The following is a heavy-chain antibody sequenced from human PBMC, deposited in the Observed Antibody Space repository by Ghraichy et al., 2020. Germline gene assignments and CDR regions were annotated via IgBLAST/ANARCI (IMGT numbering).Heavy chain of an antibody. V-gene: IGHV3-74*01. CDR2: INSDGTTT. J-gene: IGHJ6*02. CDR3: ARGGTLLPVPYGMDV. Sequence: LSLTCAASGFTFSGYWMHWVHQAPGKGLVWVSRINSDGTTTNYADSVKGRFTISRDNAKNTLYLQVNSLTAEDTAVYYCARGGTLLPVPYGMDVWGQGTTVTVSS. D-gene: IGHD3-22*01. CDR1: GFTFSGYW.